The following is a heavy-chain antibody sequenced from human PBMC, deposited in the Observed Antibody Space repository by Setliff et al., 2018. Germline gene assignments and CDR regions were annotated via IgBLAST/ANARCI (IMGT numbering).Heavy chain of an antibody. V-gene: IGHV3-53*01. CDR3: ARDQAGVYDY. J-gene: IGHJ4*02. CDR1: GFTFREYS. CDR2: IDQISRT. Sequence: PGESLKISCATSGFTFREYSLTWVRQAPGKGLEWVAGIDQISRTYYPDSMKGRFTISRDNSRNTISLQINDLRAEDTATYYCARDQAGVYDYWGQGTLVTVSS. D-gene: IGHD3-10*01.